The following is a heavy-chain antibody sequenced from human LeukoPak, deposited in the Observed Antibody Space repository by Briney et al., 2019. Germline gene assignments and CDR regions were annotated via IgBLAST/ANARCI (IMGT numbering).Heavy chain of an antibody. CDR1: GFTFSSYW. Sequence: GGSLRLSCAASGFTFSSYWMSWVRQAPGKGLEWVANIKQDGSEKYYVDSVKGRFTISRDNAKNSLYLQMNSLRAEDTAVYYCARTQGPNSSGYLYYFDYWGQGTLVTVSS. J-gene: IGHJ4*02. V-gene: IGHV3-7*01. CDR3: ARTQGPNSSGYLYYFDY. D-gene: IGHD3-22*01. CDR2: IKQDGSEK.